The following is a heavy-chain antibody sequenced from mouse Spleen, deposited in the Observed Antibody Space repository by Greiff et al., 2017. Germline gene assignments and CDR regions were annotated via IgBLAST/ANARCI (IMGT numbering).Heavy chain of an antibody. J-gene: IGHJ2*01. CDR2: IFPGTGTT. Sequence: VQLQQSGAELVKPGASVKLSCKTSGYTFTSYWIQWVKQRPGQGLGWIGEIFPGTGTTYYNEKFKGKATLTIDTSSSTAYMQLSSLTSEDSAVYFCARGGDYFDYWGQGTTLTVSS. CDR3: ARGGDYFDY. CDR1: GYTFTSYW. V-gene: IGHV1S132*01.